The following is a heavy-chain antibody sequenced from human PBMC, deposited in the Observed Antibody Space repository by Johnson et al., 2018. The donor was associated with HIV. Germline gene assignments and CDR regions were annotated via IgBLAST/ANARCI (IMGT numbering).Heavy chain of an antibody. D-gene: IGHD2-21*01. J-gene: IGHJ3*02. CDR1: GFTFSDNY. Sequence: VQLVESGGGVVQPGRSLKLSCAASGFTFSDNYMDWVRQAPGKGLAWVGRTRNNANSYTTEYAASVTGTSTISRDDSKNSLYLQMNSLRAEDTAVYYCAVVALPMYWYDAFDIWGQGTMVTVSS. CDR3: AVVALPMYWYDAFDI. CDR2: TRNNANSYTT. V-gene: IGHV3-72*01.